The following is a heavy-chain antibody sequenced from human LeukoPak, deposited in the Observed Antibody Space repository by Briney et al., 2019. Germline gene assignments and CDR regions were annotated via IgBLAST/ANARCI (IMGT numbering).Heavy chain of an antibody. V-gene: IGHV3-9*01. D-gene: IGHD1-26*01. CDR1: GFTFKDYG. Sequence: GGSLRLSCATTGFTFKDYGMHWVRQPPGKGLEWVSSINWNGGGTDYADSVKGRFTISRDNAKNSLYLQLSSLRPEDTALYYCAKHMRATNTYSFFGLDVWGQGTTVTVSS. CDR2: INWNGGGT. J-gene: IGHJ6*02. CDR3: AKHMRATNTYSFFGLDV.